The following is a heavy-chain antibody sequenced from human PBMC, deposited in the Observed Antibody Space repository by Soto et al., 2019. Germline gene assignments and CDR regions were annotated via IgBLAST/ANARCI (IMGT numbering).Heavy chain of an antibody. Sequence: SGTLSFTCTFSVGSISIYYWGWIRQPPGRGLEWIGYIYYSGSTNYNPSLKSRVTISVDTSKNQFSLKLSSVTAADTAVYYCARDLTPEYYGSGISGMDVWGKGTTVTGSS. CDR3: ARDLTPEYYGSGISGMDV. CDR2: IYYSGST. V-gene: IGHV4-59*01. J-gene: IGHJ6*04. CDR1: VGSISIYY. D-gene: IGHD3-10*01.